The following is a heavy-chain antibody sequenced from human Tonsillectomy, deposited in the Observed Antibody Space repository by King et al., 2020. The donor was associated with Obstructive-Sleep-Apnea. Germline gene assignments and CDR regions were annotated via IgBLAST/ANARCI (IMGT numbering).Heavy chain of an antibody. J-gene: IGHJ3*02. D-gene: IGHD1-20*01. CDR2: VVVGSGNT. CDR1: GFTFSSST. V-gene: IGHV1-58*02. Sequence: MQLVQSGPEVMEPGTSVKVPCRASGFTFSSSTMHWVRQARGQRLEWIGGVVVGSGNTNYAQKFQERVTITRDMSTRTTYMELSSLRSEDTAVFYCAAEITGTGAFDIWGQGTVVTVSS. CDR3: AAEITGTGAFDI.